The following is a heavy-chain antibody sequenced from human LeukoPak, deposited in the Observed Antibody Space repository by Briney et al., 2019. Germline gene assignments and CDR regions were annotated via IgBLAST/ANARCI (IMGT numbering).Heavy chain of an antibody. D-gene: IGHD2-15*01. J-gene: IGHJ2*01. Sequence: GGSLRLSCAASGFTFSNYAMSWVRQAPGKGLEWVSGISDSGGNTHYADSVRGRFTISRDNSKNTLYLQMNSLRAADAAVYYCARNSLGYCSGGSCYSSWYFDLWGRGTPVTVSS. CDR1: GFTFSNYA. CDR2: ISDSGGNT. CDR3: ARNSLGYCSGGSCYSSWYFDL. V-gene: IGHV3-23*01.